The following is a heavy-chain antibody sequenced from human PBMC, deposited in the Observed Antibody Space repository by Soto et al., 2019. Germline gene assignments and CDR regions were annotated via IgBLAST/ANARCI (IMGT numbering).Heavy chain of an antibody. CDR2: ISVSDPGT. D-gene: IGHD6-19*01. CDR3: TKGTWLDI. Sequence: VQLLESGGGLEQPGGSLRLSCAASGFTFGSHDKSWVRQAPGKALEWVSSISVSDPGTYYADSVKGRFTTSRDISKNTLFLQMDSLRAEDTALYYCTKGTWLDIWGQGTMVTVSS. CDR1: GFTFGSHD. J-gene: IGHJ3*02. V-gene: IGHV3-23*01.